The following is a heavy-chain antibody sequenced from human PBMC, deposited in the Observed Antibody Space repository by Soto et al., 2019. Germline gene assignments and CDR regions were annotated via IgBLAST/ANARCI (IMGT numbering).Heavy chain of an antibody. V-gene: IGHV3-73*01. CDR2: IRSKANSYAT. J-gene: IGHJ5*02. Sequence: GGSLRLSCAASGFTFSGSAMHWVRQASGKGLEWVGRIRSKANSYATAYAASVKGRFTISRDDSKNTAYLQMNSLKTEDTAVYYCTRPYGGKSGWFDPWGQGTLVTVYS. CDR3: TRPYGGKSGWFDP. D-gene: IGHD4-17*01. CDR1: GFTFSGSA.